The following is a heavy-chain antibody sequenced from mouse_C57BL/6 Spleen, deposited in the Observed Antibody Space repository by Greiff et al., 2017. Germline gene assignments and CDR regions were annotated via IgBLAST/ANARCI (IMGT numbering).Heavy chain of an antibody. Sequence: QVQLKQSGAELARPGASVKLSCKASGYTFTSYGISWVKQRTGQGLEWIGEIYPRSGNTYYNEKFKGKATLTADKSSSTAYMELRSLTSEDSAVYFCASNYDYDEAMDYWGQGTSVTVSS. CDR3: ASNYDYDEAMDY. CDR2: IYPRSGNT. V-gene: IGHV1-81*01. J-gene: IGHJ4*01. CDR1: GYTFTSYG. D-gene: IGHD2-4*01.